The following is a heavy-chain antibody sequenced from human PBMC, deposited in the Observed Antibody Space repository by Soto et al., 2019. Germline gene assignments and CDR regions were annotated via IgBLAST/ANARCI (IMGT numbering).Heavy chain of an antibody. J-gene: IGHJ6*02. CDR1: GGSISSGGYY. D-gene: IGHD1-26*01. V-gene: IGHV4-31*02. CDR3: ARQVGATHYYGMDV. CDR2: IYYSGST. Sequence: PSETLSLTCTVSGGSISSGGYYWSWIRQHPGKGLEWIGYIYYSGSTYYNPSLKSRVTISVDTSKNQFSLNLSSVTAADTAVYYCARQVGATHYYGMDVWGQGTTVTVYS.